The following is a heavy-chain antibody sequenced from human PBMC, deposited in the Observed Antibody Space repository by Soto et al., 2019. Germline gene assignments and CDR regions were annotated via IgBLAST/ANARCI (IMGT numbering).Heavy chain of an antibody. J-gene: IGHJ1*01. Sequence: PSETLSLTCTVSGGSISSSSYYWGWIRQPPGKGLEWIGSIYYSGSTYYNPSLKSRVTISVDTSKNQFSLKLSSVTAADTAVYYCARRGSSWSSREYFQHWGQGTLVTAPQ. CDR1: GGSISSSSYY. V-gene: IGHV4-39*01. CDR2: IYYSGST. D-gene: IGHD6-13*01. CDR3: ARRGSSWSSREYFQH.